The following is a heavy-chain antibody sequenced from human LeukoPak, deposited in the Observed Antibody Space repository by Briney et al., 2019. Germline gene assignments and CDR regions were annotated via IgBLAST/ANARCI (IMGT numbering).Heavy chain of an antibody. Sequence: GASVKVSCKASGGTFSSYAISWVRQAPGQGLEWMGGIIPIFGTANYAQKFQGRVTITADESTSTAYMELSSLRSEDTAVYYCARAPRDFWSGYPYATNYFDYWGQGTLVTVSS. D-gene: IGHD3-3*01. CDR3: ARAPRDFWSGYPYATNYFDY. CDR1: GGTFSSYA. J-gene: IGHJ4*02. V-gene: IGHV1-69*13. CDR2: IIPIFGTA.